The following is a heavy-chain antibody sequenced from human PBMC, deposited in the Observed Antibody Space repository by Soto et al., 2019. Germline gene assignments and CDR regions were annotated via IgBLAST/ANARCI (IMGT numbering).Heavy chain of an antibody. J-gene: IGHJ1*01. CDR1: GFPFTVFW. CDR2: INQGGTER. V-gene: IGHV3-7*01. D-gene: IGHD4-4*01. Sequence: GGSLRLSCAASGFPFTVFWMSWVRQVPGKGLEWVAMINQGGTERYYVDSVKGRFTISRDNAANLVYLQMDSLRGEDTAVYYCAGDGTIQQLGQSYQFWGQGTLVTVSS. CDR3: AGDGTIQQLGQSYQF.